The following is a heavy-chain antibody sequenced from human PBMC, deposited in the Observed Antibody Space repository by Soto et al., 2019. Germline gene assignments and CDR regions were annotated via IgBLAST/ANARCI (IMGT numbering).Heavy chain of an antibody. CDR2: IYHSGST. CDR1: GGSISSCGYS. CDR3: AGGPGVARNY. J-gene: IGHJ4*02. V-gene: IGHV4-30-2*01. Sequence: SETLSLTCAVSGGSISSCGYSWSWIRQPPGKGLEWIGYIYHSGSTYYNPSLKSRVTISVDRSKNQFSLKLSSVTAADTAVYYCAGGPGVARNYWGQGTLVTVSS. D-gene: IGHD5-12*01.